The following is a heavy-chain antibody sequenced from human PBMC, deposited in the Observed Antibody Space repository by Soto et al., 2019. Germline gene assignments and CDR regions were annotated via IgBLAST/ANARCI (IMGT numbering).Heavy chain of an antibody. V-gene: IGHV3-23*01. CDR1: GFTFSSYA. CDR3: AKGGRWSSSWSFDY. CDR2: ISGSGGST. J-gene: IGHJ4*02. Sequence: EVQLLESGGGLVQPGGSLRLSCAASGFTFSSYAMSWVRQAPGKGLEWVSAISGSGGSTYYADSVKGRFTISRDNSKNTLYLQMTSLRAEDTAVYYWAKGGRWSSSWSFDYWGQGTLVTVSS. D-gene: IGHD6-13*01.